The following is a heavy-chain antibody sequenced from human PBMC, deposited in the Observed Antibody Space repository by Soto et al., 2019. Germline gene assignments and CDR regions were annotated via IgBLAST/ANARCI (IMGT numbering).Heavy chain of an antibody. CDR2: IYYSGST. CDR3: ARTELGYCSGGSCYSDDFDY. V-gene: IGHV4-31*03. J-gene: IGHJ4*02. Sequence: QVQLQESGPGLVKPSQTLSLTCTVSGGSISSGGYYWSWIRQHPGKGLEWIGYIYYSGSTYYNPSLKSRVTRSVDTSKNHFSLKLSSVTAADTAVYYCARTELGYCSGGSCYSDDFDYWGQGTLVTVSS. CDR1: GGSISSGGYY. D-gene: IGHD2-15*01.